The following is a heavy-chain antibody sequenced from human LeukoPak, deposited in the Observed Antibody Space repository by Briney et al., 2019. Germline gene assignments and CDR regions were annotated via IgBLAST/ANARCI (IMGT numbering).Heavy chain of an antibody. CDR2: INPSGGST. CDR1: GYTFTSYY. J-gene: IGHJ5*02. Sequence: ASAKVSCKASGYTFTSYYMHWVRQAPGQGLEWMGIINPSGGSTSYAQKFQGRVTMTRNTSISTAYMELSSLRSEDTAVYYCARARGSYGRNWFDPWGQGTLVTVSS. CDR3: ARARGSYGRNWFDP. D-gene: IGHD1-26*01. V-gene: IGHV1-46*01.